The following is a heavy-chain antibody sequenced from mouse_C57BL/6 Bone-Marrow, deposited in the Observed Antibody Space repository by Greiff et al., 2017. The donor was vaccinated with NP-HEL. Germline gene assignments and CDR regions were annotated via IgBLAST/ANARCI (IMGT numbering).Heavy chain of an antibody. D-gene: IGHD1-1*01. CDR3: ARISYYYGSSYGVDY. CDR2: IYPRSGNT. CDR1: GYTFTSYG. V-gene: IGHV1-81*01. Sequence: QVQLQQSGAELARPGASVKLSCKASGYTFTSYGISWVKQRTGQGLEWIGEIYPRSGNTYYNEKFKGKATLTADKSSSTAYMELRSLTSEDSAVYFCARISYYYGSSYGVDYWGQGTTLTVSS. J-gene: IGHJ2*01.